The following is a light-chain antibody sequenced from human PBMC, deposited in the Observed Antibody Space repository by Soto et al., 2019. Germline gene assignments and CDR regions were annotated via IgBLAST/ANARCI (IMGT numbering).Light chain of an antibody. CDR2: EVN. CDR1: SSDIGAYDY. CDR3: SSFTTTSTHV. Sequence: QSALTQPASLSGSPGQSITISCTGASSDIGAYDYVSWFQQHPGKAPKLMISEVNNRPSGVSNRFSGSKSGNTAYLTISGLQFEDEDEYFCSSFTTTSTHVFGTGTKVTVL. J-gene: IGLJ1*01. V-gene: IGLV2-14*01.